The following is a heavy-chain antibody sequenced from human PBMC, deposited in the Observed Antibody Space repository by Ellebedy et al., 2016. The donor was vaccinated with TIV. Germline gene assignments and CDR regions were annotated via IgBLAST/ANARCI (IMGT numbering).Heavy chain of an antibody. CDR1: GFTFSSYW. V-gene: IGHV3-7*01. D-gene: IGHD3-10*01. CDR3: ARGAIWFGELSTYYCDY. Sequence: PGGSLRLSCAASGFTFSSYWMSWVRQAPGKGLEWVANINQDGGEEYYVDSVKGRFTVSRDNAQNSLYLQMNSLRAEDTAVYYCARGAIWFGELSTYYCDYWGQGTLVTVSS. J-gene: IGHJ4*02. CDR2: INQDGGEE.